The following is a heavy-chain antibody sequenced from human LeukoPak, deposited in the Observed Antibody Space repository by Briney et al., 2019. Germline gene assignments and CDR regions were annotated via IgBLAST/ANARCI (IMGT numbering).Heavy chain of an antibody. J-gene: IGHJ4*02. CDR2: INPNSGGT. Sequence: VASVKVSCKASGYTFTGYYMHWVRQAPGQGLEWMGRINPNSGGTNYAQKFQGRVTMTRDTSISTAYMELSRLRSDDTAVYYCARVWIAVAGTRGYYFDYWGQGTLVTVSS. D-gene: IGHD6-19*01. CDR1: GYTFTGYY. CDR3: ARVWIAVAGTRGYYFDY. V-gene: IGHV1-2*06.